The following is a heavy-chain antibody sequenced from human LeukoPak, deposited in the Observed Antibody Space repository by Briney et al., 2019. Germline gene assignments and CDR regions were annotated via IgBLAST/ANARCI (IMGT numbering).Heavy chain of an antibody. J-gene: IGHJ4*02. CDR1: GFTFSSYS. V-gene: IGHV3-48*01. CDR2: ISSSSSTI. CDR3: ARDRAWGVAALDY. Sequence: GGSLRLSCAASGFTFSSYSMNWVRQAPGKGLEWVSYISSSSSTIYYADSVKGRFTISRDNAKNSLYLQMNNLRAEDTAVYYCARDRAWGVAALDYWGQGTLVTVSS. D-gene: IGHD3-10*01.